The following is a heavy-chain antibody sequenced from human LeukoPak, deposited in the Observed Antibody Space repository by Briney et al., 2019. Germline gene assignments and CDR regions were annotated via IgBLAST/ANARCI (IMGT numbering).Heavy chain of an antibody. J-gene: IGHJ4*02. CDR1: GFTFSSYG. Sequence: PGGSLRLSCAASGFTFSSYGMHWVRQAPGKGLEWVAFIRYDGSNKYYADSVKGRFTISRDNSKNTLYLQMNSLRAEDTAVYYCAKDRSYYGSGVMSFDYWGQGTLVTVSS. V-gene: IGHV3-30*02. D-gene: IGHD3-10*01. CDR2: IRYDGSNK. CDR3: AKDRSYYGSGVMSFDY.